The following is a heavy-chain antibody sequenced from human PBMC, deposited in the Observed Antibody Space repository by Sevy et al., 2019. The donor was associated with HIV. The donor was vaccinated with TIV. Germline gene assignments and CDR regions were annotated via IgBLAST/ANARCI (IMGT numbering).Heavy chain of an antibody. J-gene: IGHJ4*02. V-gene: IGHV3-48*02. Sequence: GGSLRLSCAASGFTFSSYSMNWVRQAPGKGLEWVSYISSRGDIIYYADSVKGRFTISRDNAKNSLFLQMSSLRDEDTAVYYCATEGRDSSGYYFLYYYWGQGTLVTVSS. CDR1: GFTFSSYS. D-gene: IGHD3-22*01. CDR3: ATEGRDSSGYYFLYYY. CDR2: ISSRGDII.